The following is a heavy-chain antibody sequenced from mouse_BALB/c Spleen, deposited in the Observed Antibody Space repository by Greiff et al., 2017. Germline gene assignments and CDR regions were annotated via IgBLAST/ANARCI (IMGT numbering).Heavy chain of an antibody. V-gene: IGHV1S137*01. Sequence: QVQLQQSGAELVRPGVSVKISCKGSGYTFTDYAMHWVKQSHAKSLEWIGVISTYYGDASYNQKFKGKATMTVDKSSSTAYMELARLTSEDSAIYYCAREGDSSAVADWGQGTLVTVSA. CDR3: AREGDSSAVAD. CDR2: ISTYYGDA. CDR1: GYTFTDYA. J-gene: IGHJ3*01. D-gene: IGHD3-2*01.